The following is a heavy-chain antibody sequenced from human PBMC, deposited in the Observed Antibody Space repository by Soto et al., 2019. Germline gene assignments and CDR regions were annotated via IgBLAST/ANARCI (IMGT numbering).Heavy chain of an antibody. V-gene: IGHV1-3*01. CDR3: AGDNEYFVTAYSFHN. CDR2: INADNGNT. D-gene: IGHD2-21*02. Sequence: QVQLVQSGAEVKKPGASVKVSCKASGYTFTSYTMHWVRQAPGQRLEWMGWINADNGNTKYSQKFQGRVTITRDTSESKVYMELGRLRSEDTGVYYCAGDNEYFVTAYSFHNVGQGPLVTVSS. CDR1: GYTFTSYT. J-gene: IGHJ4*02.